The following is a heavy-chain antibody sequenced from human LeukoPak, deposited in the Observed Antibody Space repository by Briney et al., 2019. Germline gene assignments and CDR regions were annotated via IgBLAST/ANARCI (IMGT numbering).Heavy chain of an antibody. CDR1: GYTFTSYY. V-gene: IGHV1-46*01. CDR3: ARDGTAMAHYYGMDV. D-gene: IGHD5-18*01. Sequence: ASVTVSCKASGYTFTSYYMHWVRQAPGQGLEWMGIINPSGGSTSYAQKFQGSVTMTRDTSTSTVYMELSSLRSEDTAVYYCARDGTAMAHYYGMDVWGQGTTVTVSS. J-gene: IGHJ6*02. CDR2: INPSGGST.